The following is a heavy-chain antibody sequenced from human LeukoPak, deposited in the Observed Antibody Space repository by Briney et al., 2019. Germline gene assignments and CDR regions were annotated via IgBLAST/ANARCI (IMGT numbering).Heavy chain of an antibody. Sequence: PPETLSLTCAVYGGSFSGYYWSWIRQPPGKGLEWIGYIYYSGSTNYNPSLKSRVTISVDTSKNQFSLKLSSVTAADTAVYYCARGNGFWSGYYTGVDYWGQGTLVTVSS. CDR2: IYYSGST. J-gene: IGHJ4*02. D-gene: IGHD3-3*01. V-gene: IGHV4-59*01. CDR1: GGSFSGYY. CDR3: ARGNGFWSGYYTGVDY.